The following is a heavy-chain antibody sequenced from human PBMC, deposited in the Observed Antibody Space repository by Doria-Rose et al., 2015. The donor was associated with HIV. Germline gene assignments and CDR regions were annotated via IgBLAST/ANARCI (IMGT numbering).Heavy chain of an antibody. Sequence: QVTLKESGPVLVKPTETLTLTCTVSGVSLSSPGMGVSWIRQPPGTALEWLANICSDDELSDKTSLQSRLTVSRRNSKSQVVLTMTDMDPVDTATYYCARIKSSRWYHKYYFDFWGQGTLVTVSA. CDR3: ARIKSSRWYHKYYFDF. CDR1: GVSLSSPGMG. J-gene: IGHJ4*02. D-gene: IGHD6-13*01. CDR2: ICSDDEL. V-gene: IGHV2-26*01.